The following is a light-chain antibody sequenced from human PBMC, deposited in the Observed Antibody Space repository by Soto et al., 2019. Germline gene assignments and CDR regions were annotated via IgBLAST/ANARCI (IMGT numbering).Light chain of an antibody. CDR3: QQRSNWPPGT. CDR2: GAS. CDR1: QSVSNN. Sequence: EIVLTQSPSTLTLSPGERATLSCMAIQSVSNNYLAWYQQKPGQAPRLLIYGASTRATDIPARFSGSGSGTEFTLTISSLQSEDFAVYYCQQRSNWPPGTFGQGTNVDIK. J-gene: IGKJ1*01. V-gene: IGKV3-15*01.